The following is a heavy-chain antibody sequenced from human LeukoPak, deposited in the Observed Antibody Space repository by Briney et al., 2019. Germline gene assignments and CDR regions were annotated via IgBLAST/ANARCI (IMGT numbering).Heavy chain of an antibody. V-gene: IGHV4-34*01. J-gene: IGHJ4*02. CDR2: INHSGST. CDR3: ARRRITIFGVVIRKFDY. CDR1: GGSFSGYY. Sequence: SETLSLTSAVSGGSFSGYYWSWIRQPPGKGLEWIGEINHSGSTNYNPSLKSRVTISVDTSKNQFSLKLSSVTAADTAVYYCARRRITIFGVVIRKFDYWGQGTLVTVSS. D-gene: IGHD3-3*01.